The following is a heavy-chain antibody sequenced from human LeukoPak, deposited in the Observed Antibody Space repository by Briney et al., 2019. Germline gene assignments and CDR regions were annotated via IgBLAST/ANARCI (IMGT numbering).Heavy chain of an antibody. D-gene: IGHD5-12*01. V-gene: IGHV1-2*02. Sequence: ASVKVSCKASGYTFTSYGISWVRQAPGQGLEWMGWINPNSGGTHYAQKFQGRVTMTRDTSISTAYMELSRLRSDDTAVYYCARDYSGYPELWGFDYWGQGTLVTVSS. CDR2: INPNSGGT. CDR1: GYTFTSYG. J-gene: IGHJ4*02. CDR3: ARDYSGYPELWGFDY.